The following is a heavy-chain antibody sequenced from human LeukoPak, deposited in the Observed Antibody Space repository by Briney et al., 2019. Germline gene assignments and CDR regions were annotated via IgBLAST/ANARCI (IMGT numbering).Heavy chain of an antibody. Sequence: GGSLRLSCAASGFTFSSYGMHWVRQAPGKGLEWVAVISYDGSNKYYADSVKGRFTISRDNSKNTLYLQMNSLRAEDTAVYYCARDVIPHYYYYGMDVWGQGTTVTVSS. V-gene: IGHV3-30*03. CDR2: ISYDGSNK. D-gene: IGHD2-21*01. CDR1: GFTFSSYG. J-gene: IGHJ6*02. CDR3: ARDVIPHYYYYGMDV.